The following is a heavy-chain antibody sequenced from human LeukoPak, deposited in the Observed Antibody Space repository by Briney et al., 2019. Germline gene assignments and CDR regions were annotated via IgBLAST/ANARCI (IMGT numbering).Heavy chain of an antibody. J-gene: IGHJ4*02. Sequence: GESLQISCKGSGYSFTSYWIGWVRQMPGKGLEWMGIIYPGDSDTRYSPSFQGQVTISADKSISTAYLQWSSLKASDTAMYYRARQRDYYDSSGYSDYWGQGTLVTVSS. CDR1: GYSFTSYW. D-gene: IGHD3-22*01. CDR3: ARQRDYYDSSGYSDY. V-gene: IGHV5-51*01. CDR2: IYPGDSDT.